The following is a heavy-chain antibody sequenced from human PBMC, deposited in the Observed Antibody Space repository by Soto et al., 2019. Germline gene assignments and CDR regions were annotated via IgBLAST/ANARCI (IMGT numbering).Heavy chain of an antibody. CDR1: GASFNNYY. V-gene: IGHV4-59*01. J-gene: IGHJ4*02. Sequence: QVQLQESGPGLVKPSETLSLSCSVSGASFNNYYWSWIRQPPGKGLEWIGYIYYIGSTNYNPSLKNRVTISVDTSKNQFSLKLKSVTAADTAVYYCASISIRWGYYFDHWGQGALVTVSP. D-gene: IGHD4-17*01. CDR2: IYYIGST. CDR3: ASISIRWGYYFDH.